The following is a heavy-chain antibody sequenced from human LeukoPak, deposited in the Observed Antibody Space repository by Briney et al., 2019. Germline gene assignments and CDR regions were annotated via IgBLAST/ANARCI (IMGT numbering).Heavy chain of an antibody. CDR2: INHSGST. CDR1: GGSFSGYY. D-gene: IGHD3-10*01. Sequence: SETLSLTCAVYGGSFSGYYWSWIRQPPGKGLEWIGEINHSGSTNYNPSLKSRVTISVDTSKNQFPLKLSSVTAADTAVYYCARVLNTYYYGSGSYYFDYWGQGTLVTVSS. V-gene: IGHV4-34*01. CDR3: ARVLNTYYYGSGSYYFDY. J-gene: IGHJ4*02.